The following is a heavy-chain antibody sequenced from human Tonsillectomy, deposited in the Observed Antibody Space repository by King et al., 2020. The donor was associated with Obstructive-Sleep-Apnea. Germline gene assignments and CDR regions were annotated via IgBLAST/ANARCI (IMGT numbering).Heavy chain of an antibody. J-gene: IGHJ6*02. Sequence: QLQESGPGLVKPSETLSLTCTVSGASISSSGYYWGWILQPPGKGLEWIGSIFYSGSTYYNPSLKSRVTISVDTSVNQLSLRLSFVTAADTALYYCVRVGYDVGGYYYYGMDVWGQGTAVTVSS. D-gene: IGHD3-22*01. CDR1: GASISSSGYY. V-gene: IGHV4-39*07. CDR3: VRVGYDVGGYYYYGMDV. CDR2: IFYSGST.